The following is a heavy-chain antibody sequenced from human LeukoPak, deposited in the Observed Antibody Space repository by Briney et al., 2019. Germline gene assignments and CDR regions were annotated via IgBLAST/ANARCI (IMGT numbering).Heavy chain of an antibody. J-gene: IGHJ3*02. CDR2: MNPNSGNT. Sequence: ASVKVSCKASGYTFTSYDIHWVRQATGQGLEWMGWMNPNSGNTGYAQKFQGRVTMTRNTSISTAYMELSSLRSEDTAVYYCARGRQYLRAFDIWGQGTMVTVSS. CDR1: GYTFTSYD. V-gene: IGHV1-8*01. CDR3: ARGRQYLRAFDI. D-gene: IGHD4-11*01.